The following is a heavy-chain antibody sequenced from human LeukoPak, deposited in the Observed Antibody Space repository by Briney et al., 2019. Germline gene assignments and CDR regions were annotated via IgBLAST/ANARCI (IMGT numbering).Heavy chain of an antibody. CDR1: GFSFSEFN. Sequence: GGSLRLFCVASGFSFSEFNIHWVRHALGEGQECVLTISSSSSEYKYYADSLKGRFTISRDDADYSLNMQMNSLRAEDTAVYYCANLCITMYRGEIDYGGEGTLVTVSS. CDR2: ISSSSSEYK. V-gene: IGHV3-21*06. D-gene: IGHD3-10*01. J-gene: IGHJ4*02. CDR3: ANLCITMYRGEIDY.